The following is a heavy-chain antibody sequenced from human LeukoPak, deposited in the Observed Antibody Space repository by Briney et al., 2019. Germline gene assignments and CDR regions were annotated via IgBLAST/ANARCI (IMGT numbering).Heavy chain of an antibody. V-gene: IGHV3-11*04. Sequence: GGSLRLSCAASGFTFSDYYMSWIRQAPGKGLEWVSYISSSGSTKYYADSVKGRFTISRDNAKNSLYLQMNSLRAEDTAVYYCARILVGYCSSTSCYTPGVYFDYWGQGTLVTVSS. CDR3: ARILVGYCSSTSCYTPGVYFDY. CDR1: GFTFSDYY. CDR2: ISSSGSTK. J-gene: IGHJ4*02. D-gene: IGHD2-2*02.